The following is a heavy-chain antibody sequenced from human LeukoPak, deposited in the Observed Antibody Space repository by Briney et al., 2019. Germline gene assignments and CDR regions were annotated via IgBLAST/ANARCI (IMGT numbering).Heavy chain of an antibody. Sequence: ASVKVSCKASGYTFTSYGISWVRQAPGQGLEWMGWISAYNGNTNYAQKLQGRVTMTTDTSTSTAYMELRSLRSDDTAVYYCARXXXXCSSTSCHSQYYYYYGMDVWGQGTTVTVSS. CDR2: ISAYNGNT. CDR1: GYTFTSYG. V-gene: IGHV1-18*01. CDR3: ARXXXXCSSTSCHSQYYYYYGMDV. J-gene: IGHJ6*02. D-gene: IGHD2-2*01.